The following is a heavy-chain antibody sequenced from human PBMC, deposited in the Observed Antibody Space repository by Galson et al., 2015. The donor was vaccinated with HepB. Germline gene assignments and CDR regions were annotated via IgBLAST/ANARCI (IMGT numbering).Heavy chain of an antibody. CDR3: AREGYCSSTSCSGDAFDI. CDR2: ISSSSSYT. CDR1: GFTFSDYY. Sequence: SLRLSCAASGFTFSDYYMSWLRQAPGKGLEWVSYISSSSSYTNYADSVKGRFTISRDNAKNSLYLQMNSLRAEDTAVYYCAREGYCSSTSCSGDAFDIWGQGTMVTVSS. D-gene: IGHD2-2*01. J-gene: IGHJ3*02. V-gene: IGHV3-11*06.